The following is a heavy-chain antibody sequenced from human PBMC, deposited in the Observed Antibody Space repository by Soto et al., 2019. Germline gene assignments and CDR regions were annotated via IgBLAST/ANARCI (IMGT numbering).Heavy chain of an antibody. V-gene: IGHV3-21*01. CDR2: ISSSSSYI. Sequence: GGSLRLSCAASGFTFSSYSMNWVRQAPGKGLEWVSSISSSSSYIYYADSVKGRFTISRDNAKNSLYLQMNSLRAEDTAVYYCARVRRNGGVFDYWGQGTLVTVSS. CDR3: ARVRRNGGVFDY. CDR1: GFTFSSYS. J-gene: IGHJ4*02. D-gene: IGHD4-17*01.